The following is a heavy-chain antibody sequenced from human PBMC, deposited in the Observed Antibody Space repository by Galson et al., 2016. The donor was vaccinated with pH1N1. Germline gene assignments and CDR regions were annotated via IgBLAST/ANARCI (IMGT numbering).Heavy chain of an antibody. CDR2: IRQDGSEK. Sequence: SLRLSCAASGFNFNIWWMNWVRQTPGRGLEWVANIRQDGSEKYYVDSVKGRFTISRDNAKNSLYLQMNSLRAEDTAVYYCARGYFDLWGRGTLVTVSS. CDR1: GFNFNIWW. J-gene: IGHJ2*01. CDR3: ARGYFDL. V-gene: IGHV3-7*01.